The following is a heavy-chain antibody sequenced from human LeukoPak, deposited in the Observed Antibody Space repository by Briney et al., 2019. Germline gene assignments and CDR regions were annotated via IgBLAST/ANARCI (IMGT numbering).Heavy chain of an antibody. CDR2: MSGSGGST. V-gene: IGHV3-23*01. D-gene: IGHD3-10*01. Sequence: GGSLRPSCAASGFTFSTYVMSWVRQAPGKGLEWVSGMSGSGGSTYYADSVKGRFTISRDNSKNTLYLQMNSLRAEDTAVYYCAKDLVSFYYGSGSYGYFDYWGQGALVTVSS. J-gene: IGHJ4*02. CDR1: GFTFSTYV. CDR3: AKDLVSFYYGSGSYGYFDY.